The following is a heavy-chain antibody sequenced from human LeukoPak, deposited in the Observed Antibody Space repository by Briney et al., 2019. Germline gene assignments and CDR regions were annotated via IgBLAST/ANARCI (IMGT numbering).Heavy chain of an antibody. J-gene: IGHJ3*02. V-gene: IGHV4-39*01. D-gene: IGHD5-24*01. CDR2: IYYSGST. Sequence: SETLSLTCTVSGGSISSSSYYWGWIRQPPGKGLEWIGSIYYSGSTYYNPSLKSRVTISVDTSKNQFSLKLSSVTAADTAVYYCASLEAMAEDAFDIWGRGTMVTVSS. CDR3: ASLEAMAEDAFDI. CDR1: GGSISSSSYY.